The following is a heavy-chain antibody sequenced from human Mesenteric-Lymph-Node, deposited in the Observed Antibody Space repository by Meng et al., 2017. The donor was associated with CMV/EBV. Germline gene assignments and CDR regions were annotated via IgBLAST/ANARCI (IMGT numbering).Heavy chain of an antibody. D-gene: IGHD3-22*01. J-gene: IGHJ4*02. V-gene: IGHV2-5*02. CDR3: AHRLFTYYYDSSGYRKDYFDY. CDR1: SGVC. Sequence: SGVCVGLIRQPPGKALEWLALIYWDDDKRYSPSLKSRLTITKDTSKNQVVLTMTNMDPVDTATYYCAHRLFTYYYDSSGYRKDYFDYWGQGTLVTVSS. CDR2: IYWDDDK.